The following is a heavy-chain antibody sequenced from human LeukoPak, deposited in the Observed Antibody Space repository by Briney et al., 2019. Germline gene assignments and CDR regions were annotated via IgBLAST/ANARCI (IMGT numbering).Heavy chain of an antibody. Sequence: ECVSYISSSGSTIYYADSVKGRFTISRDNAKNSLYLQMNSLRAEDTAVYYCARDSNGMDVWGKGTTVTVSP. CDR3: ARDSNGMDV. V-gene: IGHV3-48*03. CDR2: ISSSGSTI. J-gene: IGHJ6*04.